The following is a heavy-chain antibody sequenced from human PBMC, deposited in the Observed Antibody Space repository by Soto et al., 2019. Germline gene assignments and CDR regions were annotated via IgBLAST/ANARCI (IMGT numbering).Heavy chain of an antibody. D-gene: IGHD6-19*01. V-gene: IGHV1-18*01. J-gene: IGHJ6*02. CDR3: AIDQADSSGWYPGGYYYYGMDV. CDR2: ISAYNGNT. Sequence: AAVKVSCKASGYTFSSYGISWVRQAPGQGLEWMGWISAYNGNTKYAQKLQGRVTMTKDTSTSTAYMELRSLRSDDTAEYYCAIDQADSSGWYPGGYYYYGMDVWGQGTTVTVSS. CDR1: GYTFSSYG.